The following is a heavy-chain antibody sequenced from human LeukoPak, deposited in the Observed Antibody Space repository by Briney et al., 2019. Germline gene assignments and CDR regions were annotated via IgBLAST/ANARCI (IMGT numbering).Heavy chain of an antibody. V-gene: IGHV4-4*07. Sequence: SETLSLTCSVSGASLTIYYWNWIRQPAGKGLEWIGRYASGTTTHNPSLKSQFSMSIDTSRNQISLKLTSVTAADTAVYYCATGDHSFDNWGQGTLVTVTP. J-gene: IGHJ4*02. CDR1: GASLTIYY. CDR2: YASGTT. CDR3: ATGDHSFDN. D-gene: IGHD7-27*01.